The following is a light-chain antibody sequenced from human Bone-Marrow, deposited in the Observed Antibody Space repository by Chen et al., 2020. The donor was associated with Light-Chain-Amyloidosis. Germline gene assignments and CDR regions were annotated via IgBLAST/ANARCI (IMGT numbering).Light chain of an antibody. CDR2: DDS. V-gene: IGLV3-21*02. Sequence: SYVLTQQSSVSVAPGQTATIACGGNNIGSTSVHWYQQTPGQAPLLVVYDDSDRPSGIPERLSGSNSGNTATLTISRVEAGDEADYYCQVWDRSSDRPVFSGGTKLTVL. CDR3: QVWDRSSDRPV. J-gene: IGLJ3*02. CDR1: NIGSTS.